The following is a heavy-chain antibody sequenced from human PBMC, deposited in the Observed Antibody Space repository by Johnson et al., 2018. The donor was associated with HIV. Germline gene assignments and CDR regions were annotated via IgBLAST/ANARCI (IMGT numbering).Heavy chain of an antibody. CDR3: ARVRGGRENAFDI. CDR2: ISWNSGSI. CDR1: GFTFDDYA. J-gene: IGHJ3*02. Sequence: VQLVESGGGVVRPGGSLRLSCAASGFTFDDYAMHWVRQAPGKGLEWVSGISWNSGSIGYADSVKGRFTISRDNAKNSLYLQMNSPRVEDTAVYYCARVRGGRENAFDIWGQGTMVTVSS. V-gene: IGHV3-9*01. D-gene: IGHD1-26*01.